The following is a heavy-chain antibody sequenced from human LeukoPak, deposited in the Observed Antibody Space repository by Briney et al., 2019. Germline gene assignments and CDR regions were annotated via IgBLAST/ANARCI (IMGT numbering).Heavy chain of an antibody. CDR1: GGSISSYY. D-gene: IGHD3-3*01. Sequence: SETLSLTCTVSGGSISSYYWSWLRQPAGKGLEWIGRIYTSGSTNYNPALKSRVPMSVDTSKNQFSLKLSSVTAADTAVYYCARIYDFWSGYYYMDVWGKGTTVTVSS. CDR3: ARIYDFWSGYYYMDV. CDR2: IYTSGST. J-gene: IGHJ6*03. V-gene: IGHV4-4*07.